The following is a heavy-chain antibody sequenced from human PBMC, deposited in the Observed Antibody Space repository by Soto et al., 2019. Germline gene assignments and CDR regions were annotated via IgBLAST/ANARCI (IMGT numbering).Heavy chain of an antibody. CDR1: GDSFNSNW. J-gene: IGHJ6*02. CDR3: ARRSAVTTFYFYGMDV. Sequence: GECLKISCKVSGDSFNSNWIAWVRQRPGRGLEWMGIIYPIDSDTRYSPSFQGQVTISVDRSVNSAFLQWRSLKASDTATYYCARRSAVTTFYFYGMDVWGQGTTVTVSS. D-gene: IGHD4-17*01. V-gene: IGHV5-51*01. CDR2: IYPIDSDT.